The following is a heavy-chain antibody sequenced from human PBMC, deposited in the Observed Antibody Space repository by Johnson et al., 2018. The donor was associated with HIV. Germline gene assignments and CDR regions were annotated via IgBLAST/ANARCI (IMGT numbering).Heavy chain of an antibody. J-gene: IGHJ3*02. V-gene: IGHV3-30-3*01. Sequence: QVQLVETGGGVVQPGRSLRLSCAASGFTFNSYAMHWVRQAPGKGLEWVAIISYVGSNKYYADSVQGRFTISRDHSKNTLYLQMNSLRAEDTAVYDCARTEMITFGGVIVLGGAFDIWGQGTMVTVSS. CDR1: GFTFNSYA. CDR2: ISYVGSNK. CDR3: ARTEMITFGGVIVLGGAFDI. D-gene: IGHD3-16*02.